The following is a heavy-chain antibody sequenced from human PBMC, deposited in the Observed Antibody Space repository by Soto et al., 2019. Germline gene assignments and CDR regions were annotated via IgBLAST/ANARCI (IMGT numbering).Heavy chain of an antibody. J-gene: IGHJ6*02. Sequence: ASVKVSCKASGYTFTSYGISWVRQAPGQGLEWMGWISAYNGNTNYAQKLQGRVTMTTDTSTSTAYMELRSLRSDDTAVYYCARDQGYCSSKSCYQKYYYYYYGMDVWGQGTTVTVSS. CDR2: ISAYNGNT. D-gene: IGHD2-2*01. CDR1: GYTFTSYG. CDR3: ARDQGYCSSKSCYQKYYYYYYGMDV. V-gene: IGHV1-18*04.